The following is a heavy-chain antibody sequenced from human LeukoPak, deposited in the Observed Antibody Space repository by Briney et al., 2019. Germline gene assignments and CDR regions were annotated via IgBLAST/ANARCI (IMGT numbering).Heavy chain of an antibody. CDR3: ATYDSDQGCFDP. J-gene: IGHJ5*02. D-gene: IGHD3-10*01. CDR1: GYTFTSYY. V-gene: IGHV1-46*01. Sequence: ASVKVSCKASGYTFTSYYMHWVRQAPGQGLEWMGIINPSGGSTSYAQKFQGRVTMTRDTSTSTVYMELSSLRSEDTAVYYCATYDSDQGCFDPWGQGTLVTVSS. CDR2: INPSGGST.